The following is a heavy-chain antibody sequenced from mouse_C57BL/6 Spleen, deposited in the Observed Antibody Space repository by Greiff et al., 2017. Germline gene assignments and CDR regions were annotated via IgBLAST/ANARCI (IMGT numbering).Heavy chain of an antibody. D-gene: IGHD3-2*02. J-gene: IGHJ2*01. CDR1: GYAFSSYW. V-gene: IGHV1-80*01. CDR2: IYPGDGDT. CDR3: ARGGDSSGYGY. Sequence: LVESGAELVKPGASVKISCKASGYAFSSYWMNWVKQRPGKGLEWIGQIYPGDGDTNYNGKFKGKATLTADKSSSTAYMQLSSLTSEDSAVYFCARGGDSSGYGYWGQGTTLTVSS.